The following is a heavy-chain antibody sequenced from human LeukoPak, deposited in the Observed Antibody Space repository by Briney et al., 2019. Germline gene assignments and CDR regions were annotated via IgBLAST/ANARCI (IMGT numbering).Heavy chain of an antibody. V-gene: IGHV3-48*01. Sequence: GGSLRLSCAASGFTFSSYEMNWVRQAPGKGLEWVSYISPSSSTMYYADSGKGRFTISRDNAKNSLYLQMDSLRAEDTAVYYCAREHTPYGSGCTAAYWGQGTLVTVSS. CDR3: AREHTPYGSGCTAAY. CDR1: GFTFSSYE. D-gene: IGHD6-19*01. CDR2: ISPSSSTM. J-gene: IGHJ4*02.